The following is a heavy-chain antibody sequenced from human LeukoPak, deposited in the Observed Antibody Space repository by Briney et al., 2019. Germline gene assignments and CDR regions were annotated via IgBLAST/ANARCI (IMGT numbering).Heavy chain of an antibody. CDR2: INPNSGGT. J-gene: IGHJ4*02. Sequence: ASVKVSCKASGYTFIDFYLHWVRQAPGQGLEWMGWINPNSGGTNYAQKFQGRVTMTRDTSISTAYMELSRLRSDDTAVYYCAREYDIYFDYWGQGTLVTVSS. CDR3: AREYDIYFDY. V-gene: IGHV1-2*02. D-gene: IGHD3-9*01. CDR1: GYTFIDFY.